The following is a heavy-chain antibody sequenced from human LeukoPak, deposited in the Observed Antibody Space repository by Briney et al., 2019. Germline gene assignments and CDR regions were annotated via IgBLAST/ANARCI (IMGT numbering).Heavy chain of an antibody. J-gene: IGHJ4*02. CDR3: ARGPIAIFGVVNPSF. Sequence: GGSLRLSCAASGFTFSSYWMSWVRQAPGKGLEWVANIKQDGSEKYYVDSVKGRFTISRDNAKNSLYLQINSLRAEDTAVYYCARGPIAIFGVVNPSFWGQGTLVTVSS. CDR2: IKQDGSEK. V-gene: IGHV3-7*01. CDR1: GFTFSSYW. D-gene: IGHD3-3*01.